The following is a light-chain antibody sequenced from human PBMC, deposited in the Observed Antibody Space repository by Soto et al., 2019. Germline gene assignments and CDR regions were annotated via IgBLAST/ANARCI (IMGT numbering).Light chain of an antibody. CDR2: SND. CDR1: SSNIGSNT. Sequence: QSALTQPPSVSGTPGQRVTISCSGSSSNIGSNTVSWYQQLPGTAPKILIYSNDQRPSEVPDRFSDSKSGTSYSLVISVLQSEDDADYYCASWDDSLNGPVFGGGTKVTVL. V-gene: IGLV1-44*01. CDR3: ASWDDSLNGPV. J-gene: IGLJ3*02.